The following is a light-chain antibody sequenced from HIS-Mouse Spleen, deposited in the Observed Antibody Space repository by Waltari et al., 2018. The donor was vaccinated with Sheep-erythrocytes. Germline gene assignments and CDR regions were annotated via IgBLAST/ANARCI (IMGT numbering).Light chain of an antibody. CDR1: SSYVGGYNY. CDR2: EVS. Sequence: QSALTQPASVSGSPGQSITISCTGTSSYVGGYNYVSWYQQHPGKAPKLTIYEVSTRPSGVSTRFSGSKSGNTASLTISGLQAEDEADYYCSSYTSSSTYVFGTGTKVTVL. CDR3: SSYTSSSTYV. V-gene: IGLV2-14*01. J-gene: IGLJ1*01.